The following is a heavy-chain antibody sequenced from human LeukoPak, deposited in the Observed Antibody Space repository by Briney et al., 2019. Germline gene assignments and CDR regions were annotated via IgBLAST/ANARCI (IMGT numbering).Heavy chain of an antibody. CDR1: AYTSPNYG. CDR2: ISTYNGNT. V-gene: IGHV1-18*01. CDR3: ALPAKGAFFYYYMEV. D-gene: IGHD2-2*01. J-gene: IGHJ6*03. Sequence: ASVKVSCKACAYTSPNYGVTWVRQAPGRGLEWMGWISTYNGNTQYAQKFQSRVTMTTDTPTKTVYMELRNLRSNDTAVYYCALPAKGAFFYYYMEVWGKGTTVTVSS.